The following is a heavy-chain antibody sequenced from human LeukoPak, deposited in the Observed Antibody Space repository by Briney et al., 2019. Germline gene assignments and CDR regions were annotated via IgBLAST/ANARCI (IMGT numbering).Heavy chain of an antibody. Sequence: PSETLSLTCSVSGGSIYNSAYHWGWIRQPPGKGLEGIGSIYYSGSTYYNPSLNSRVTISVDTSKNQFSMKLSSVTAADTAVYYCARPGEVYYYDSGGYPAHYFDYWGQGTLVTVSS. CDR1: GGSIYNSAYH. D-gene: IGHD3-22*01. CDR3: ARPGEVYYYDSGGYPAHYFDY. J-gene: IGHJ4*02. CDR2: IYYSGST. V-gene: IGHV4-39*01.